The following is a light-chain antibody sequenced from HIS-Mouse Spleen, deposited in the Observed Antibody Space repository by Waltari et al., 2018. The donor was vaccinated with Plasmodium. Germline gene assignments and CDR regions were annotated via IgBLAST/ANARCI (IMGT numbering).Light chain of an antibody. V-gene: IGLV1-51*01. CDR1: SSNLGNNY. J-gene: IGLJ2*01. Sequence: QSVLTPPPSVSAAPGQKVTISCSGSSSNLGNNYVSWYQQIPGTAPKLLIYDNKKRTSGIPDRFSGSKSGTSSTRGITGLQTGDEADYDCGTWDSSLSAGVVFGGGTKLTVL. CDR3: GTWDSSLSAGVV. CDR2: DNK.